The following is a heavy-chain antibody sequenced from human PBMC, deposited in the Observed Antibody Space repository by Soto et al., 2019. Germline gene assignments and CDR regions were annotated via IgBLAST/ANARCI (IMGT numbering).Heavy chain of an antibody. J-gene: IGHJ6*02. CDR2: ISYDGSNK. CDR1: GFTFSSYG. CDR3: ARGPRGNYIYYYYGMDV. V-gene: IGHV3-30*03. D-gene: IGHD4-4*01. Sequence: PVGSLRLSCAASGFTFSSYGMHWVRQAPGKGLEWVAVISYDGSNKYYADSVKGRFTISRDNSKNTLYLQMNSLRAEDTAVYYCARGPRGNYIYYYYGMDVWGQGTTVTVSS.